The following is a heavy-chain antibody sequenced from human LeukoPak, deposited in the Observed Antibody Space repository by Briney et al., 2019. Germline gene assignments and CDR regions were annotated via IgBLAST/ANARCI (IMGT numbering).Heavy chain of an antibody. CDR3: ARDRALRVDTVLDC. Sequence: GGSLRLSCAASGFTFDDYGMSWVRQAPGKGLEWVSGINWNGGSTGYADSVKGRFTISRDNAKNSLYLQMNSLRAEDTALYYCARDRALRVDTVLDCWGQGTLVTVSS. V-gene: IGHV3-20*04. CDR2: INWNGGST. D-gene: IGHD5-18*01. CDR1: GFTFDDYG. J-gene: IGHJ4*02.